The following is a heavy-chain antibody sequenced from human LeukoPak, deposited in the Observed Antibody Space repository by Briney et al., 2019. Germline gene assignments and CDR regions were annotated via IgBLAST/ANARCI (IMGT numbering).Heavy chain of an antibody. D-gene: IGHD5-18*01. CDR3: ARRAVDTAMRRGDRLPDWFDS. CDR1: GYTFTSYG. Sequence: ASVKVSCKASGYTFTSYGISWVRQAPGQGLEWMGWISAYNGNTNYAQKLQGRVTMTTDTSTSTAYMELRSLRSDDTAVYYCARRAVDTAMRRGDRLPDWFDSWGQGTLVTFSS. V-gene: IGHV1-18*01. CDR2: ISAYNGNT. J-gene: IGHJ5*01.